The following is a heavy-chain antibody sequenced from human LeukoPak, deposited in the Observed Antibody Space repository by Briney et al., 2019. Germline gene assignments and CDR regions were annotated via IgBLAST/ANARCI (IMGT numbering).Heavy chain of an antibody. Sequence: PGGSLRLSCAASGFTFSHYSMNWVRQAPGKGLEWVANIKQDGSEKYYVDSVKGRFTISRDNSKNTLYLQMNSLRAEDTAVYYCAREKEAAAGQTYYFDYWGQGTLVTASS. V-gene: IGHV3-7*01. CDR3: AREKEAAAGQTYYFDY. J-gene: IGHJ4*02. CDR2: IKQDGSEK. D-gene: IGHD6-13*01. CDR1: GFTFSHYS.